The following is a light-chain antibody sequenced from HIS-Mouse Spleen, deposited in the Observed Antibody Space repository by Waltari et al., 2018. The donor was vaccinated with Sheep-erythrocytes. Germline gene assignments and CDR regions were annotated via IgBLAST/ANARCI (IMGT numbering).Light chain of an antibody. Sequence: DIVMTQSPDSLAVSLGDRATSHCKSRQSVLSSSNNKNYLAWYQQKPGQPPKLLIYWASTRESGVPDRFSGSGSGTDFTLTISSLQAEDVAVYYCQQYYSTLLTFGGGTKVEIK. CDR1: QSVLSSSNNKNY. CDR3: QQYYSTLLT. CDR2: WAS. V-gene: IGKV4-1*01. J-gene: IGKJ4*01.